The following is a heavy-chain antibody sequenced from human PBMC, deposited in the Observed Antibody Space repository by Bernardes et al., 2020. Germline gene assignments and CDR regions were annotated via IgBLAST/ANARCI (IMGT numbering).Heavy chain of an antibody. D-gene: IGHD3-22*01. J-gene: IGHJ6*03. CDR2: IYSGGST. Sequence: GGSLRLSCAASGFTVSSNYMSWVRQAPGKGLEWVSVIYSGGSTYYADSVKGRFTISRDNSKNTLYLQMNSLRAEDTAVYYCARDFNYYDSSGYYYPSYWYYMDVWGKGTTVTVS. V-gene: IGHV3-53*01. CDR3: ARDFNYYDSSGYYYPSYWYYMDV. CDR1: GFTVSSNY.